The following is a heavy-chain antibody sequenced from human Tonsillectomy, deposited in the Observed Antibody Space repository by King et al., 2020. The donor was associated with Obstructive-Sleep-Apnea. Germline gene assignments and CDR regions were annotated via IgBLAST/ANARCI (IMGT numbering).Heavy chain of an antibody. CDR2: IYYSVIT. CDR3: ARWNEGFDY. D-gene: IGHD1-1*01. V-gene: IGHV4-59*08. Sequence: VQLQESGPGLVRPSETLSLTCTVPGGSITNYYWGWILQPPGKGLEWIGYIYYSVITDYNPALRGRVTISVDPAKNQLSLGVTSVTAADTAEYFCARWNEGFDYWGQGTLVTVSS. CDR1: GGSITNYY. J-gene: IGHJ4*02.